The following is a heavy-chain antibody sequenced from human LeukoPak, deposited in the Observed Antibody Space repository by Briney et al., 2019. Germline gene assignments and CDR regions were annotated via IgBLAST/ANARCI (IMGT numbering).Heavy chain of an antibody. J-gene: IGHJ4*02. D-gene: IGHD3-22*01. Sequence: GGSLRLSCAASGFTFSSYGMHWVRQAPGKGLEWVAVISYDGSNKYYADSVKGRSTISRDNSKNTLYLQMNSLRAEDTAVYYCAKDRDTYYYDSSGYDYWGQGTLVTVSS. CDR2: ISYDGSNK. CDR3: AKDRDTYYYDSSGYDY. CDR1: GFTFSSYG. V-gene: IGHV3-30*18.